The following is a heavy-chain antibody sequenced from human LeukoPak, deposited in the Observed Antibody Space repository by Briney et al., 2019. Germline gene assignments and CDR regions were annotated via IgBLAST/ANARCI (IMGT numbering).Heavy chain of an antibody. J-gene: IGHJ4*02. Sequence: GGSLRLSCEGSGFIFSHFWMNWVRQAPGKGLEWVGRIKSKVNGETTDYGEPVQGRFTISRDDSKNMLYLQMNSLTSEDTAMYYCTKDLPFTRGGVIVDWGQGTLVTVSS. CDR3: TKDLPFTRGGVIVD. CDR2: IKSKVNGETT. CDR1: GFIFSHFW. V-gene: IGHV3-15*01. D-gene: IGHD3-16*01.